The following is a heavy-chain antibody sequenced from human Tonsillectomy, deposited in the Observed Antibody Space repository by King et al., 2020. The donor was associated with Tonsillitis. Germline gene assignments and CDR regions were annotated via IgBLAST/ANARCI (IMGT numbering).Heavy chain of an antibody. CDR2: INSDGSST. D-gene: IGHD5-24*01. CDR1: GFTXSSYW. V-gene: IGHV3-74*03. CDR3: AKEGYTGWFDY. J-gene: IGHJ4*02. Sequence: VQXVESGGXLVQPGGSLRLSCAASGFTXSSYWMHWVRQAPGEGLVWVSRINSDGSSTKYADSVKGRFTISRDNAKNTLYLQMNSLRADDTAVYYCAKEGYTGWFDYWGQGTLVTVSS.